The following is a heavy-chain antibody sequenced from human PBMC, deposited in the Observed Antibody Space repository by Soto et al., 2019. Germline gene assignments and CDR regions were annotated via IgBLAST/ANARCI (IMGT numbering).Heavy chain of an antibody. CDR3: AKDHYYYDSSGIEGYAMDV. V-gene: IGHV3-30*18. D-gene: IGHD3-22*01. CDR2: ISYDGSNK. Sequence: QVQLVESGGGVVQPGRSLRLSCAASGFTFSSYGMHWVRQAPGKGLEWVAVISYDGSNKYYADSVKGRFTISRDNSKNPLYLQMNSLRAEDTAVYYCAKDHYYYDSSGIEGYAMDVWGQGTTVTVSS. CDR1: GFTFSSYG. J-gene: IGHJ6*02.